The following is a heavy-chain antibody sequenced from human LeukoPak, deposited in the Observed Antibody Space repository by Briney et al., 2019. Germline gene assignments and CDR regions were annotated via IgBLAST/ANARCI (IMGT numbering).Heavy chain of an antibody. V-gene: IGHV4-34*01. Sequence: SETLSLTCAVYGGSFSGYYWSWVRQPPGKGLEWIGEINHSGSTNYNPSLKSRVTISVDTSKNQFSLKLSSVTAADTAVYYCARGATGAFDYWGQGTLVTVSS. CDR2: INHSGST. CDR3: ARGATGAFDY. J-gene: IGHJ4*02. D-gene: IGHD2-15*01. CDR1: GGSFSGYY.